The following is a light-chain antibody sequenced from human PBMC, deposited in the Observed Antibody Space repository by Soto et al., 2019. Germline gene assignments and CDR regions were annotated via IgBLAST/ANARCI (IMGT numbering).Light chain of an antibody. V-gene: IGKV3-20*01. J-gene: IGKJ2*01. CDR3: QQYLSLPVT. Sequence: EVVLTQSPGTLSLSPGERATLSCRASQPVTSNYLAWYQQKPGQAPRLLIYGASSRATDIPARFSGSGAGTDFTLTISRLEPEDFALYYCQQYLSLPVTFGQGTRLEI. CDR2: GAS. CDR1: QPVTSNY.